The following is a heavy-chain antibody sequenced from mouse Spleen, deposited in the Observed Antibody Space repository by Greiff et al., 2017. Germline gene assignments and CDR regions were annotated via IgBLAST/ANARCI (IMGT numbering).Heavy chain of an antibody. V-gene: IGHV14-3*02. CDR1: GYTFTSYY. CDR3: ARGDGPFAY. D-gene: IGHD3-1*01. Sequence: EVQLQESGPELVKPGASVRISCKASGYTFTSYYIHWVKQRPEQGLEWIGRIDPANGNTKYDPKFQGKATITADTSSNTAYLQLSSLTSEDTAVYYCARGDGPFAYWGQGTLVTVSA. CDR2: IDPANGNT. J-gene: IGHJ3*01.